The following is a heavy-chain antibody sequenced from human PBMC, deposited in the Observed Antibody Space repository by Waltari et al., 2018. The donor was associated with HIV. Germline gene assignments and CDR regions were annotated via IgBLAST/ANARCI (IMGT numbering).Heavy chain of an antibody. Sequence: QLQLQESGPGLVKPSETLSLTCTVSGGSISSSSYYWGWIRQPPGKGLEWIGSIYYSGSTYYKPSRKSRVTISVDTSKNQFSLKLSSVTAADTAVYYCARDRALLRLGELSPGAFDIWGQGTMVTVSS. J-gene: IGHJ3*02. D-gene: IGHD3-16*02. CDR2: IYYSGST. CDR3: ARDRALLRLGELSPGAFDI. CDR1: GGSISSSSYY. V-gene: IGHV4-39*07.